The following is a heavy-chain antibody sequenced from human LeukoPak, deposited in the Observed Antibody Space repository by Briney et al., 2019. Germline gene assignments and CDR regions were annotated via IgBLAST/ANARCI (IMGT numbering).Heavy chain of an antibody. Sequence: SETLSLTCTVSGGSISSYYWSWLRQPPGKGLEWLGYIYTSGSTNYTPSLKSRVTISVDTSKNHFSLKLNSVTAADTAVYYCARRGYSSSFSYYYYMDVWGKGTTVTASS. CDR3: ARRGYSSSFSYYYYMDV. D-gene: IGHD6-6*01. V-gene: IGHV4-4*09. CDR1: GGSISSYY. CDR2: IYTSGST. J-gene: IGHJ6*03.